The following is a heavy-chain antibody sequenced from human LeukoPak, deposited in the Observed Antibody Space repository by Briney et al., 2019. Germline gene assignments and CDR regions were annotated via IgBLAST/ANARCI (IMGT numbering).Heavy chain of an antibody. CDR1: GDSASSNNAA. CDR3: ATWALDV. CDR2: TYYRSKWYN. Sequence: SQTLSLTCAISGDSASSNNAAWHWIRQSPSRGLEWLGRTYYRSKWYNDYAASVESRISINPDTSKNQFSLQLNSMTPEDTAVYYCATWALDVWGQGTTVTVSS. V-gene: IGHV6-1*01. J-gene: IGHJ6*02. D-gene: IGHD3-16*01.